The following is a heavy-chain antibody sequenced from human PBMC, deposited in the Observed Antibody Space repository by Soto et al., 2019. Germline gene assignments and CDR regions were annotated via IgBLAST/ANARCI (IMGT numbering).Heavy chain of an antibody. V-gene: IGHV1-8*01. J-gene: IGHJ3*02. Sequence: EASVKVSCKASGYTFTSYDINWVRQATGXGIEXMGWMNPNSDNTGYAQKFQGRVTMTRNTSIRTAYMELSSLRSEDTAVYYCARGFQIRKYYDILTGPEGAFDIWGQGTMVTVSS. CDR1: GYTFTSYD. CDR3: ARGFQIRKYYDILTGPEGAFDI. D-gene: IGHD3-9*01. CDR2: MNPNSDNT.